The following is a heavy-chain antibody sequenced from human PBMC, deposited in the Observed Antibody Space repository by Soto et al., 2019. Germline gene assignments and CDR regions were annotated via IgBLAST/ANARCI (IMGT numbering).Heavy chain of an antibody. CDR2: ISADNGNT. V-gene: IGHV1-18*01. D-gene: IGHD3-10*01. J-gene: IGHJ6*04. Sequence: ASVKVSRKASGYNFTNYGISWVRQAPGQGLEWMGWISADNGNTNYAQKLQGRVTMTTDTSTSTAYMELRSLRSDDTAVYYCARGKEDRGSWKNYYHFSMDVWGKGTTVPSSS. CDR3: ARGKEDRGSWKNYYHFSMDV. CDR1: GYNFTNYG.